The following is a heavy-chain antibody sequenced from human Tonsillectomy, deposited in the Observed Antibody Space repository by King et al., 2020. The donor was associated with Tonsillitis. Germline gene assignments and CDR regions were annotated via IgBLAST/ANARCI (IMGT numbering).Heavy chain of an antibody. CDR3: AKTSYEFWSGYSGQVG. CDR2: ISGGGGST. Sequence: VQLVESGGGLVQSGGSLRLSCAASGFTFSSYAMTWVRQAPGKGLEWVSGISGGGGSTYYADSVKGRFTISRDNSNNTLYLQMNSLRAEDTAVYYCAKTSYEFWSGYSGQVGWGQGTLVTVSS. CDR1: GFTFSSYA. V-gene: IGHV3-23*04. D-gene: IGHD3-3*01. J-gene: IGHJ4*02.